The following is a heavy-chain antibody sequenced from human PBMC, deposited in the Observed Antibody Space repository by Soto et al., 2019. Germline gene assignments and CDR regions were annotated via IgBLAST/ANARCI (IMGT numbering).Heavy chain of an antibody. D-gene: IGHD3-16*02. V-gene: IGHV4-34*01. CDR3: ARRRYDTVWGSYRSLYFDY. Sequence: PSETLSLTCAVYGGSFSGYFWTWIRQPPGKGLEWIGEINHIRSIHYNPSLKSRVTMSVDTSKSQFSLSLSSVTAADTAVYYCARRRYDTVWGSYRSLYFDYWGQGTLVTVSS. CDR2: INHIRSI. CDR1: GGSFSGYF. J-gene: IGHJ4*02.